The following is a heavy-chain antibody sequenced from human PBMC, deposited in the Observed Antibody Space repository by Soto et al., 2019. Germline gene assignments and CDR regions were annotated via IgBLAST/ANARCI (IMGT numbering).Heavy chain of an antibody. J-gene: IGHJ4*02. D-gene: IGHD4-17*01. CDR1: GFTFSSFG. CDR3: AKDRWGDFGDLNLPGY. Sequence: QVLLVESGGGVVQPGRSLRISCAVSGFTFSSFGMHWVRQAPGKGLEWVAVISDDGSSKHYADSLKGRFTSSRDNSNNTLYLQMDRLGPEDTAVYYCAKDRWGDFGDLNLPGYWGQGTLVTVSS. CDR2: ISDDGSSK. V-gene: IGHV3-30*18.